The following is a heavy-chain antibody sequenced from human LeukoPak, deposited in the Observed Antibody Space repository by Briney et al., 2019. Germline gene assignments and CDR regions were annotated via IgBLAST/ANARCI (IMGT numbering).Heavy chain of an antibody. V-gene: IGHV3-23*01. Sequence: GGSLRLSCAASGFTFSSSAMSWVRQAPGKGLEWVSTISGSGGSTYYADSVKGRFTISRDNSKNTLYLQMNSLRAEDTAVYYCAREACSGGSCLGFGLFDYWGQGTLVTVSS. J-gene: IGHJ4*02. D-gene: IGHD2-15*01. CDR3: AREACSGGSCLGFGLFDY. CDR2: ISGSGGST. CDR1: GFTFSSSA.